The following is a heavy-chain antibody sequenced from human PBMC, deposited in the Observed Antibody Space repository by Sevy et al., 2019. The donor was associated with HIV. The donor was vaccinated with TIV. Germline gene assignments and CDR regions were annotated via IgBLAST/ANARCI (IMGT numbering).Heavy chain of an antibody. CDR3: ARPRANYVDHYFFYAMDV. CDR1: GFALSNYYA. V-gene: IGHV3-30-3*01. D-gene: IGHD4-17*01. Sequence: GGSLRLSCAASGFALSNYYAMHWVRQAPGKGLEWVALISYDGSDKYYADSVKGRFTISRDNFKNTLYLQMNSLTMQDTAVYYCARPRANYVDHYFFYAMDVWGQGTTVTVSS. J-gene: IGHJ6*02. CDR2: ISYDGSDK.